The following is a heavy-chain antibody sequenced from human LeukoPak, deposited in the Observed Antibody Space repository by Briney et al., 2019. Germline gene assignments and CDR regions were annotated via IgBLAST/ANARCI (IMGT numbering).Heavy chain of an antibody. Sequence: PGGSLRLSCAASKFTFSHYGMNWVRQAPGKGLQWVAVIWSDGTNQYYADSVKGRFTISRDNSKKMVYLQMNSLRADDTGVYYCAKDAQRGFDYSNSLEYWGQGALVIVSA. J-gene: IGHJ4*02. D-gene: IGHD4-11*01. CDR3: AKDAQRGFDYSNSLEY. V-gene: IGHV3-33*06. CDR1: KFTFSHYG. CDR2: IWSDGTNQ.